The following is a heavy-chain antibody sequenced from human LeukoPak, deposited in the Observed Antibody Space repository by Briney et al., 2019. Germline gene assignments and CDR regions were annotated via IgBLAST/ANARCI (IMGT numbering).Heavy chain of an antibody. CDR3: ALPRHYYDSSGYYYAGEYFQH. J-gene: IGHJ1*01. Sequence: GGSLRLYCAASGFTFSSYAMSWVRQAPGQGLEWVSAISGSGGSTYYADSVKGRFTISRDNSKNTLYLQMNSLRAEDTAVYYCALPRHYYDSSGYYYAGEYFQHWGQGTLVTVSS. D-gene: IGHD3-22*01. CDR1: GFTFSSYA. V-gene: IGHV3-23*01. CDR2: ISGSGGST.